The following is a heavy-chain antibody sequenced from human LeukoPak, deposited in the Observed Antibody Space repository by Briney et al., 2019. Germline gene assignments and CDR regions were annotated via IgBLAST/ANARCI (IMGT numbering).Heavy chain of an antibody. CDR3: AGLVGRYSSGLYYYYFDY. Sequence: SGTLSLNCTVSGDSINSLDLWRWVRQPPGKGLEWIGEMYLSGTTHSNPSVKSRVTISIDKSKNQFFLNLSPVTAADTAVYYCAGLVGRYSSGLYYYYFDYWGQGTLVTVSS. CDR2: MYLSGTT. D-gene: IGHD3-22*01. J-gene: IGHJ4*02. CDR1: GDSINSLDL. V-gene: IGHV4-4*02.